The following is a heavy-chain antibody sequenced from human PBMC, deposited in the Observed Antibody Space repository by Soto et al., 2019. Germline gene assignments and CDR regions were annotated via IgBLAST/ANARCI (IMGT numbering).Heavy chain of an antibody. CDR2: INPNSGGT. CDR3: ARQLAVAGTPYYYYGMDV. V-gene: IGHV1-2*02. CDR1: GYALTCYP. D-gene: IGHD6-19*01. Sequence: LVNGDCKASGYALTCYPIHWVRQAPGQGLEWMGWINPNSGGTNYAKKFQGRVTMTSDTSISTAYMELSRLISDDTAVYYCARQLAVAGTPYYYYGMDVSGQGTTVTVSS. J-gene: IGHJ6*02.